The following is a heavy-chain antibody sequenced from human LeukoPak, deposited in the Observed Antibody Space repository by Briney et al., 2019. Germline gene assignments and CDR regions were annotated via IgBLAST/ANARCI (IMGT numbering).Heavy chain of an antibody. CDR3: AKAENYYDSSGYSWYFDL. D-gene: IGHD3-22*01. J-gene: IGHJ2*01. V-gene: IGHV3-30*18. CDR2: ISYDGSNK. Sequence: GGSVRLSCAASGFTFSSYGMHWVRQAPGKGLEWVAVISYDGSNKYYADSVKGRFTISRDNSKNTLYLQMNSLRAEDTAVYYCAKAENYYDSSGYSWYFDLWGRGTLVTVSS. CDR1: GFTFSSYG.